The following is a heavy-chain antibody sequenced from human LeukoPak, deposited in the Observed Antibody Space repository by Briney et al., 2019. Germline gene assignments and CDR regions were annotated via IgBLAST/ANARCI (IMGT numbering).Heavy chain of an antibody. CDR1: GGSINSYY. V-gene: IGHV4-59*01. CDR2: IYYSGST. Sequence: PSEILSLTCTVSGGSINSYYWSWIRQPPGKGLEWIGYIYYSGSTNYNPSLKSRVTISVDTSRNQFSLRLSSVTAADTAVYYCARVIYYGSGSYYSGGSYYYYMDVWGKGTTVTVSS. D-gene: IGHD3-10*01. CDR3: ARVIYYGSGSYYSGGSYYYYMDV. J-gene: IGHJ6*03.